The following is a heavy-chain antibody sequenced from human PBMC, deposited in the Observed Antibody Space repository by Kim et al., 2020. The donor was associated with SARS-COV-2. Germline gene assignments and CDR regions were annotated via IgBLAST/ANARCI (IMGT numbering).Heavy chain of an antibody. CDR1: GFTFSSYG. J-gene: IGHJ4*02. V-gene: IGHV3-30*18. Sequence: GGSLRLSCAASGFTFSSYGMHWVRQAPGKGLEWVAVISYDGSNKYYADSVKGRFTISRDNSKNTLYLQMNSLRAEDTAVYYCAKDFLDSGWYRTSDYWGQGTLVTVSS. CDR2: ISYDGSNK. D-gene: IGHD6-19*01. CDR3: AKDFLDSGWYRTSDY.